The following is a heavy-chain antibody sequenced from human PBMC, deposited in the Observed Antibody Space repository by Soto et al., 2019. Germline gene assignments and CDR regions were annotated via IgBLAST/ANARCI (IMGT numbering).Heavy chain of an antibody. J-gene: IGHJ6*03. CDR1: GYTFTSYD. V-gene: IGHV1-8*01. D-gene: IGHD6-19*01. CDR3: ARTAGFHYYYYMDV. Sequence: ASVKVSCKASGYTFTSYDMNWVRQATGQGLEWMGWMNPNSGNTGYAQKFQGRVTMTRNTSISTAYMELSSLRSEDTAVYYCARTAGFHYYYYMDVWGKGTTVTVSS. CDR2: MNPNSGNT.